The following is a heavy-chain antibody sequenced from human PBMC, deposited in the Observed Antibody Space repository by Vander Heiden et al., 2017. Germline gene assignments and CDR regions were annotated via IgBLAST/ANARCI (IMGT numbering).Heavy chain of an antibody. CDR2: ISGSGGST. J-gene: IGHJ4*02. CDR3: AKGAQLAFDY. D-gene: IGHD6-13*01. V-gene: IGHV3-23*01. CDR1: AFTFRRSP. Sequence: EVQLFESGGGLVQPWWSLRLSCAASAFTFRRSPISWVRQAPGKGLEWVSVISGSGGSTYYADSVKGRFTISRDNSKNTLYLQMNSLRAEDTAVYYCAKGAQLAFDYWGQGTLGTVSS.